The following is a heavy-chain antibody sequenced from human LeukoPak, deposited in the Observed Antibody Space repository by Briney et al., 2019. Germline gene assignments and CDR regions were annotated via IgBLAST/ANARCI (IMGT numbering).Heavy chain of an antibody. CDR2: INHSGST. D-gene: IGHD3-3*01. CDR1: GLTFRNYW. J-gene: IGHJ4*02. CDR3: ARGAYDFWSGYSDY. Sequence: GSLRLSCAASGLTFRNYWFHWVRQAPGKGLEWIGEINHSGSTNYNPSLKSRVTISVDTSKNQFSLKLSSVTAADTAVYYCARGAYDFWSGYSDYWGQGTLVTVSS. V-gene: IGHV4-34*01.